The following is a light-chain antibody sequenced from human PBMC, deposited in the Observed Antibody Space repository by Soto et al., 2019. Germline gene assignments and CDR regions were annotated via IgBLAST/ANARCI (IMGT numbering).Light chain of an antibody. Sequence: EIVLTQSPAPLSLSPGDRATLSCRASQSVSNQLAWYQQKPGQAPRLLLYAASNRATGIPARFRGSGSGTDFTLTISSLEPEDFAVYYCQQRFNWPPWTFGQGTKVHIK. J-gene: IGKJ1*01. CDR2: AAS. CDR3: QQRFNWPPWT. CDR1: QSVSNQ. V-gene: IGKV3-11*01.